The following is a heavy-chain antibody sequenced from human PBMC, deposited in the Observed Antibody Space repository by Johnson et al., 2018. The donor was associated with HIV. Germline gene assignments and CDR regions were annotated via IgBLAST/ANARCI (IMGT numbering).Heavy chain of an antibody. CDR1: GFTFSSYA. D-gene: IGHD3-10*01. CDR3: YCTEHCGAGSESKGTVDA. V-gene: IGHV3-30*04. Sequence: QVQLVESGGGVVQPGRSLRLSCAASGFTFSSYAMHWVRQAPGKGLEWVAVISYDGSNTYCADSVKGRFTISRDNSKNTLYLQMDSLRAEDTAVYSCYCTEHCGAGSESKGTVDAWGQGTMVTVSS. CDR2: ISYDGSNT. J-gene: IGHJ3*01.